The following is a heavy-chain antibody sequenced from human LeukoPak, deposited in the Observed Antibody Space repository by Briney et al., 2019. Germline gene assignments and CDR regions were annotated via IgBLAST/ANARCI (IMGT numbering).Heavy chain of an antibody. CDR2: ISYDGSNK. CDR1: GFTFSSYA. V-gene: IGHV3-30*04. Sequence: GGSLRLSCAASGFTFSSYAMHWVRQAPGKGLEWVAVISYDGSNKYYADSVKGRFTISRDNSKNTLYLQMNSLRAEDTAVYYCARDWGRRRMVLEYYFDYWGQGTLVTVSS. CDR3: ARDWGRRRMVLEYYFDY. D-gene: IGHD3-10*01. J-gene: IGHJ4*02.